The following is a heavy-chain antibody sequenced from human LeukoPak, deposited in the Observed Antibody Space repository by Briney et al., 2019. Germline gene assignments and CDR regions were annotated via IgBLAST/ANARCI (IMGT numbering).Heavy chain of an antibody. CDR1: GAYISNYH. Sequence: SETLSLTCTVSGAYISNYHWSWIRQPAGKGLEWIGRIYTSGSTNYNPSLKSRVTISVDTSKNQFSLKLSSVTAADTAVYYCARGFYDILIGKGYFDYWGQGNLVTVSS. D-gene: IGHD3-9*01. J-gene: IGHJ4*02. CDR3: ARGFYDILIGKGYFDY. V-gene: IGHV4-4*07. CDR2: IYTSGST.